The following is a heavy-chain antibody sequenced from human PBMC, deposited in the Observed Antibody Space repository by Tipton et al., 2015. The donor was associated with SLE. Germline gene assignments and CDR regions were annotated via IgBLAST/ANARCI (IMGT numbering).Heavy chain of an antibody. CDR2: IYYSGST. CDR3: ARGDTIFGVVSGYYYYMDV. CDR1: GGSISSHY. V-gene: IGHV4-59*11. D-gene: IGHD3-3*01. Sequence: TLSLTCTVSGGSISSHYWSWIRQPPGKGLEWIGYIYYSGSTNYNPSLKSRVTISEDTSKNQFSLELSSVTAADTAVYYCARGDTIFGVVSGYYYYMDVWGQGTMVTVSS. J-gene: IGHJ6*03.